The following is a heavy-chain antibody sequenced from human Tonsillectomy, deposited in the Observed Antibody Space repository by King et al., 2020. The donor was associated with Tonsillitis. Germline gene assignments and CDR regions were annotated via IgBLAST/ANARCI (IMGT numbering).Heavy chain of an antibody. J-gene: IGHJ4*02. D-gene: IGHD2/OR15-2a*01. CDR3: ARDPHGPFDY. CDR2: ISHSGST. Sequence: VQLQQWGAGLLKPSETLSLTCAVFGGSLSGDYWSWIRQPPGKGLEWLGEISHSGSTNFNPSLKSRVTISVETSKNQFSLSLSSVTAADSAVYYCARDPHGPFDYWGQGTLVTVSS. CDR1: GGSLSGDY. V-gene: IGHV4-34*01.